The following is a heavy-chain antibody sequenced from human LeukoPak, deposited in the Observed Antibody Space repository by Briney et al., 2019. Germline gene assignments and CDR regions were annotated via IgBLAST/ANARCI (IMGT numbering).Heavy chain of an antibody. CDR1: GGSISSGDHY. Sequence: EPSETLSLTCTVSGGSISSGDHYWSWIRQPPGKGLEWIGYIYNSGTTYYNPSLKSRVSISVDTSKNQLSLKLSSVTAADTAVYYCARIGSSGWDFDYWGQGTTVIVSS. V-gene: IGHV4-30-4*01. D-gene: IGHD6-19*01. CDR3: ARIGSSGWDFDY. J-gene: IGHJ4*03. CDR2: IYNSGTT.